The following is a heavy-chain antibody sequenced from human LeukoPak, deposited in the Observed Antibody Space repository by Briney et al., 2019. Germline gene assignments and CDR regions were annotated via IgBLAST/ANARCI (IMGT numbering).Heavy chain of an antibody. Sequence: SETLSLTCTVSGGSISSGSYYWGWIRQPPGKGLEWIGSIYYSGSTYYKPSLKSRVTISLDTSKNQFSLRLSSVTAADTAVYYCARAYSPPQWSPFDYWGQGTLVTVSS. CDR2: IYYSGST. CDR1: GGSISSGSYY. D-gene: IGHD6-13*01. V-gene: IGHV4-39*07. J-gene: IGHJ4*02. CDR3: ARAYSPPQWSPFDY.